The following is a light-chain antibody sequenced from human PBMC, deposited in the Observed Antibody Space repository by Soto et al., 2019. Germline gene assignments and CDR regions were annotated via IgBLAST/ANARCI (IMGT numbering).Light chain of an antibody. V-gene: IGKV3-20*01. CDR2: GAS. J-gene: IGKJ3*01. Sequence: EIVLTQSPGTLSLSPGERATLSCRASQSVRSSYLAWYQQKPGQAPRLLIYGASIRATGIPDRFGGSGSGTDFTLTISRLEPEDFAVYYCHQYCDSPLFGPGTKVDIK. CDR3: HQYCDSPL. CDR1: QSVRSSY.